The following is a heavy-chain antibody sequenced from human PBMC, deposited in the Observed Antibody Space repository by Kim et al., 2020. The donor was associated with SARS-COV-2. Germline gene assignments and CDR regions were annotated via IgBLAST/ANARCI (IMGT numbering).Heavy chain of an antibody. J-gene: IGHJ4*02. Sequence: SETLSLTCTVSGGSVSSGSYYWSWIRQPPGKGLEWIGYIYYSGSTNYNPSLKSRVTISVDTSKNQFSLKLSSVTAADTAVYYCARMLNYDILTGYSLFDYWGQGTLVTVSS. V-gene: IGHV4-61*01. D-gene: IGHD3-9*01. CDR1: GGSVSSGSYY. CDR2: IYYSGST. CDR3: ARMLNYDILTGYSLFDY.